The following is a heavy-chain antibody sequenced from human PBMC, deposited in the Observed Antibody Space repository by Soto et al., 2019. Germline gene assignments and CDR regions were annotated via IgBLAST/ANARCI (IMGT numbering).Heavy chain of an antibody. CDR3: VMVDNYVTPTPQDV. D-gene: IGHD3-16*01. Sequence: QVQLVRSGDEVKKPGASVKVSCKASGYIFVNYGIAWVRQAPRQGLEWMGWISPYTGNTHSASKVQGRLTMTTDTSTSTAYMDLGSLTSDDTAVSYCVMVDNYVTPTPQDVWGQGTTVTVSS. CDR1: GYIFVNYG. J-gene: IGHJ6*02. CDR2: ISPYTGNT. V-gene: IGHV1-18*01.